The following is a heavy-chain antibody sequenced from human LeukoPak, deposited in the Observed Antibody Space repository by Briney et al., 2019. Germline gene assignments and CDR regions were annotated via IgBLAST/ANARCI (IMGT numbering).Heavy chain of an antibody. CDR3: ARGGRRWLQLLGFVGDGLFDY. CDR2: ISSSGSTI. V-gene: IGHV3-11*01. Sequence: GGSLRLSCAATGFTFSDYYMSWIRQAPGKGLEWVSYISSSGSTIYYADSVKGRFTISRDNAKNSLYLQMNSLRAEDTAVYYCARGGRRWLQLLGFVGDGLFDYWGQGTLVTVSS. CDR1: GFTFSDYY. J-gene: IGHJ4*02. D-gene: IGHD5-24*01.